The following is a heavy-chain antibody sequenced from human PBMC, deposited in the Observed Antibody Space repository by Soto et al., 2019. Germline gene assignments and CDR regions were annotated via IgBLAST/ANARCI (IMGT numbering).Heavy chain of an antibody. J-gene: IGHJ4*02. D-gene: IGHD6-13*01. Sequence: QVQLVESGGGLVKPGGSLRLSCAVSGFTFSDYYMTWIRQAPGTGLEWVSYISSSTSHTNYADSVKGRFTISRDNAKNSLFLQMNILRAEDTAVYYCARGRGAAADYFDFWGQGTLVTVSS. CDR2: ISSSTSHT. CDR1: GFTFSDYY. CDR3: ARGRGAAADYFDF. V-gene: IGHV3-11*05.